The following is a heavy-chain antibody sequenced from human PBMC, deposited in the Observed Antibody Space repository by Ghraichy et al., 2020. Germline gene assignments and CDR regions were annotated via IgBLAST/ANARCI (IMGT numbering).Heavy chain of an antibody. J-gene: IGHJ6*02. D-gene: IGHD3-10*01. CDR3: ARVGFNYYYGMDV. CDR2: ISSSSYI. V-gene: IGHV3-21*01. Sequence: GGSLRLSCAASGFSFSSYSINWVRQAPGKGLEWVSSISSSSYIYYADSVKGRFTISRDNAKNSLYLQMNSLRAEDTAVYYCARVGFNYYYGMDVWGQGTTVTVSS. CDR1: GFSFSSYS.